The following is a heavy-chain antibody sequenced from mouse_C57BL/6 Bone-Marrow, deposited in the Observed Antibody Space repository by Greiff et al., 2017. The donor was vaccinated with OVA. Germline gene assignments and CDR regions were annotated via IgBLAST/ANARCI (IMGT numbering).Heavy chain of an antibody. CDR1: GISITTGNYR. D-gene: IGHD1-1*01. CDR2: IYYSGTI. CDR3: AREKDYYGSSYDWYFDV. V-gene: IGHV3-5*01. J-gene: IGHJ1*03. Sequence: EVKLMESGPGLVKPSQTVFLTCTVTGISITTGNYRWSWIRQFPGNKLEWIGYIYYSGTITYNPSLTSRTTITRDTPKNQCVLEMNSLTAEDTATYYCAREKDYYGSSYDWYFDVWGTGTTVTVSS.